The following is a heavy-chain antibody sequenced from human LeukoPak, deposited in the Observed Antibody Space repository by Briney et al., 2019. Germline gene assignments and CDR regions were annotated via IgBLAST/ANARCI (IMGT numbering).Heavy chain of an antibody. CDR2: IIPIFGTA. D-gene: IGHD5-18*01. CDR3: ARGGYSYGYLNYFDY. V-gene: IGHV1-69*05. J-gene: IGHJ4*02. CDR1: GGTFSSYA. Sequence: SVKVSCKASGGTFSSYAISWVRQAPGQGLEWMGRIIPIFGTANYAQKFQGRVTITTDESTSTAYMELSRLRSDDTAVYYCARGGYSYGYLNYFDYWGQGTLVTVSS.